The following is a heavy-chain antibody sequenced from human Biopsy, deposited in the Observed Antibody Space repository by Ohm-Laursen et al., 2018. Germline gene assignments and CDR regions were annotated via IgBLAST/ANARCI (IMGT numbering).Heavy chain of an antibody. CDR3: ATKLTGYFHH. CDR1: GGTFSNYG. J-gene: IGHJ1*01. V-gene: IGHV1-69*06. CDR2: NIPILGTG. D-gene: IGHD3-9*01. Sequence: SVKVSCKAPGGTFSNYGVNWVRQAPGQGLEWLGGNIPILGTGNYAQKFQDRVTVAADTSTSTATMELRSLRSADTAVYYCATKLTGYFHHWGQGTPVIVSS.